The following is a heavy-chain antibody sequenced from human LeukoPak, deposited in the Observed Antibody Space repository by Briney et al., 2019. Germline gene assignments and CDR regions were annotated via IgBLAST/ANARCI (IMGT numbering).Heavy chain of an antibody. V-gene: IGHV3-74*01. CDR3: ARGLHFDY. D-gene: IGHD5-12*01. CDR2: INSDGSST. Sequence: VWVSRINSDGSSTSYAVSVKGRFTISRDNAKNALYLQMNSLRAVDTAVYYCARGLHFDYWGQGTLVTVSS. J-gene: IGHJ4*02.